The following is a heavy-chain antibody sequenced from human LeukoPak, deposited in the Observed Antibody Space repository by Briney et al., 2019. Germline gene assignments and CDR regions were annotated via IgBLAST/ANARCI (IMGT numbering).Heavy chain of an antibody. CDR2: INSDGSST. V-gene: IGHV3-74*01. CDR1: GFTFSSYW. J-gene: IGHJ6*03. CDR3: ARGHSKTGTSYMDV. D-gene: IGHD3-9*01. Sequence: GSLRLSCAASGFTFSSYWMHWVRQAPGKGLVWVSRINSDGSSTNYADSVKGRFTISRDNAKNSLYLQMNSLRAEDTAVYYCARGHSKTGTSYMDVWGKGTTVTISS.